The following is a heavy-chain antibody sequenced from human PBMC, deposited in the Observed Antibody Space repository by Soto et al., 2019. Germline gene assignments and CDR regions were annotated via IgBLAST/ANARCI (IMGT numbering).Heavy chain of an antibody. J-gene: IGHJ6*02. Sequence: GGSLRLSCAASGFTFSSFGMHWVRQAPGKGLEWVAVMSYDGSTKFYTDSVKGRFTIARDNSKNILYLQMNSLTIEDTAVFYCARSTSSTLNYYYGMDVWGQGTTVTVSS. CDR1: GFTFSSFG. CDR2: MSYDGSTK. D-gene: IGHD6-6*01. CDR3: ARSTSSTLNYYYGMDV. V-gene: IGHV3-30*03.